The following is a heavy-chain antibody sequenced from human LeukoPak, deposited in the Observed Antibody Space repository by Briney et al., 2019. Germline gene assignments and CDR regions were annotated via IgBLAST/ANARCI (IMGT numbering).Heavy chain of an antibody. Sequence: PGGSLRLSCAASGFTFSSYWMSWVRQAPGKGLEWVANIKQDGSEKYYVDSVKGRFTFSRDNVKNSLYLQMNSLRAEDTAVYYCARKEGSSGWYIVRRVPFFDYWGQGTLVTVSS. CDR1: GFTFSSYW. CDR3: ARKEGSSGWYIVRRVPFFDY. J-gene: IGHJ4*02. V-gene: IGHV3-7*01. CDR2: IKQDGSEK. D-gene: IGHD6-19*01.